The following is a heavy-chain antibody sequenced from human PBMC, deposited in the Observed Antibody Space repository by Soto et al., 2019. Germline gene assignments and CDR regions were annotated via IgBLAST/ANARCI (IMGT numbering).Heavy chain of an antibody. D-gene: IGHD2-2*01. V-gene: IGHV3-53*02. CDR3: ARKPPSAIQGWAFGMDV. CDR2: TFCGGTT. CDR1: GSTVADNY. J-gene: IGHJ6*02. Sequence: EVQLVETGGSLIQSGGSLSLSCAASGSTVADNYMIWVRQPLGKGLEWVSATFCGGTTQYASSVKGRLTVSRDISKTTLYLQMNDLRAEDRALYYCARKPPSAIQGWAFGMDVWGQGTTVSVSS.